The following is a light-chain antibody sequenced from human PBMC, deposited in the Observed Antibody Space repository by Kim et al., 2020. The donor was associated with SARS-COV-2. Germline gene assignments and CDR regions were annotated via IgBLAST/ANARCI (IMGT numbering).Light chain of an antibody. CDR1: QSVSSSY. CDR2: GAS. CDR3: QQDYNLPLT. Sequence: PGERVTPSCSASQSVSSSYLSWYQQKPGPAPSLLIYGASTRATSIPARFSGSGSGTDFTLTISSLQPEDFAVYYCQQDYNLPLTFGGGTKVDIK. J-gene: IGKJ4*01. V-gene: IGKV3D-7*01.